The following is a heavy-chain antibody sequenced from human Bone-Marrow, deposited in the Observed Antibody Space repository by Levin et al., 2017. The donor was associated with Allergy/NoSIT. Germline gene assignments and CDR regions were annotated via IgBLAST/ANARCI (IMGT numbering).Heavy chain of an antibody. J-gene: IGHJ6*03. CDR3: ARDHRILDYHYYMDV. CDR1: GGSISGYH. Sequence: PSQTLSLTCSVSGGSISGYHWNWIRQLPGKGLEWIGYVYFTGSTDYNPSLKSRVTMSVDRSKNQFSLSLNSVTAADTAVYYCARDHRILDYHYYMDVWGKGKAVTVSS. D-gene: IGHD3/OR15-3a*01. V-gene: IGHV4-59*01. CDR2: VYFTGST.